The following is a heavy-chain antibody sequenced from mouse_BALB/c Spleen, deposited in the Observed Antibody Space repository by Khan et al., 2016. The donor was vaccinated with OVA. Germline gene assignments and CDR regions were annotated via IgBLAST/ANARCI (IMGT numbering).Heavy chain of an antibody. CDR2: IYPGNSDT. Sequence: VQLQQSGTVLARPGASVKMSCKASGYSFTSYLIYWVKQRPGKGLEWIGDIYPGNSDTTYNQKFKDKATLTAGTSANTAYMELSSLTNEDSAVYDCARRGYSSFADWGQGTLVTVSA. CDR1: GYSFTSYL. V-gene: IGHV1-5*01. D-gene: IGHD1-3*01. J-gene: IGHJ3*01. CDR3: ARRGYSSFAD.